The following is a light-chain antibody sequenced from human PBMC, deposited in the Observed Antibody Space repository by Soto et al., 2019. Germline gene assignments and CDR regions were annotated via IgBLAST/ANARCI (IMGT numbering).Light chain of an antibody. Sequence: EIVLTQSPATLSLSPGERATLSCRASQSVSSYLAWYQQKPGHAPSLLIYDASNRATGIPARFSGGGSGTDFTLTISSLEPEDFAVYYCQQRSNWPLTFGGGTKVEIK. CDR3: QQRSNWPLT. CDR2: DAS. V-gene: IGKV3-11*01. J-gene: IGKJ4*01. CDR1: QSVSSY.